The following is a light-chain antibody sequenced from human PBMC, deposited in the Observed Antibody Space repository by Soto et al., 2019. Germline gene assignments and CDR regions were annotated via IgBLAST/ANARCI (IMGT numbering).Light chain of an antibody. V-gene: IGKV3-20*01. J-gene: IGKJ3*01. Sequence: EIVLTQSPGTLSLSPREGATLSCRASQGVSSSYLAWYQHKPGQAPRLLIYGAASRASGIPDRFSGSESGTDFTLTINRLEPEDFAVYYCQQYGASVTFGPGTKVDLK. CDR2: GAA. CDR1: QGVSSSY. CDR3: QQYGASVT.